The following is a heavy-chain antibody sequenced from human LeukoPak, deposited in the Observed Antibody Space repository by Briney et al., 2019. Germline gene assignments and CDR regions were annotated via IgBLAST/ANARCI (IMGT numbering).Heavy chain of an antibody. D-gene: IGHD1-26*01. CDR3: ARGMVGATGGHDAFDI. Sequence: VASVKVSCTASGYTFTGYYMHWVRQAPGQGLEWMGWINPNSGGTNYAQKFQGRVTMTRDTSISTAYMELSRLRSDDTAVYYCARGMVGATGGHDAFDIWGQGTMVTVSS. CDR1: GYTFTGYY. J-gene: IGHJ3*02. CDR2: INPNSGGT. V-gene: IGHV1-2*02.